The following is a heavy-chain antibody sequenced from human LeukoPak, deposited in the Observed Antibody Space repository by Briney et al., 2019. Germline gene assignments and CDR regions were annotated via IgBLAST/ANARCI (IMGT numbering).Heavy chain of an antibody. J-gene: IGHJ4*02. CDR1: GFTFSSYE. Sequence: GGSLRLSCAASGFTFSSYEMNWVRQAPGKGLEWVSYISSSGSTIYYADSVKGRFTISRDNAKNSLYLQMNGLRAEDTAVYYCARESSQGPDYFDYWGQGTLATVSS. D-gene: IGHD3-10*01. V-gene: IGHV3-48*03. CDR2: ISSSGSTI. CDR3: ARESSQGPDYFDY.